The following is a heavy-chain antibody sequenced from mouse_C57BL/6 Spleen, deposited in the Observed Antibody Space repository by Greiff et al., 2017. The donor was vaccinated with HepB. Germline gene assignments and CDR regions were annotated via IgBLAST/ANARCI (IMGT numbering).Heavy chain of an antibody. CDR2: IYPGDGDT. CDR1: GYAFSSSW. CDR3: ARSVPYFDY. V-gene: IGHV1-82*01. J-gene: IGHJ2*01. Sequence: QVQLQQSGPELVKPGASVKISCKASGYAFSSSWMNWVKQRPGKGLEWIGRIYPGDGDTNYNGKFKGKATLTADKSSSTVYMQLSSLTSEDSAVYFCARSVPYFDYWGQGTTLTVSS.